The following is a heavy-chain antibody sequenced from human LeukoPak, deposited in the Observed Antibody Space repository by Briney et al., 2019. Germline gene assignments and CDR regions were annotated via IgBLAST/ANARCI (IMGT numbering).Heavy chain of an antibody. Sequence: ASVKVSCEASGYSFTSYYMHWVRQAPGQGLEWMGFINPSGSSAAYAQKFQGRLTMTRDMFTSTDYMELTSLTSDDTAVYYCARETSSNYADYWGQRTLITVSS. D-gene: IGHD4-11*01. J-gene: IGHJ4*02. CDR3: ARETSSNYADY. CDR1: GYSFTSYY. CDR2: INPSGSSA. V-gene: IGHV1-46*01.